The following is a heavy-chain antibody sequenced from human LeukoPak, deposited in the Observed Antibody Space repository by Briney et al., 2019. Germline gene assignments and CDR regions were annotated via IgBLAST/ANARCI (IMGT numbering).Heavy chain of an antibody. D-gene: IGHD3-10*01. CDR3: ARSRWGSGSYQTDTYYFDY. Sequence: GGSLRLSCAASGFTFSSYAMHWVRQAPGKGLEYVSAISSNGGSTYYANSVKGRFTISRDNSKNTLYLQMGSLRAEDMAVYYCARSRWGSGSYQTDTYYFDYWGQGTLVTVSS. V-gene: IGHV3-64*01. CDR1: GFTFSSYA. CDR2: ISSNGGST. J-gene: IGHJ4*02.